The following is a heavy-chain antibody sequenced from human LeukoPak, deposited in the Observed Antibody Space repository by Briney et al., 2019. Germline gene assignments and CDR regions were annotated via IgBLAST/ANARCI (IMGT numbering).Heavy chain of an antibody. J-gene: IGHJ6*03. D-gene: IGHD6-19*01. CDR3: AKDAQWLVPEGYYYYMDV. CDR2: ISSGSSYI. V-gene: IGHV3-21*01. CDR1: GFTFSRYN. Sequence: PGGSLRLSCAGSGFTFSRYNMNWFRQAPGKGLERVSSISSGSSYIFYADSVKGRFTISRDNAKDSLYLQMNSLRAEDTAVNYCAKDAQWLVPEGYYYYMDVWGKGTTVTVSS.